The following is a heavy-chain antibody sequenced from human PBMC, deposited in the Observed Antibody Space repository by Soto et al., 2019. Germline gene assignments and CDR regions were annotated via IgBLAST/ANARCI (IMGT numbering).Heavy chain of an antibody. Sequence: QVQLVESGGGVVEPGRSLRLSCVASGFTFSGYGLHWVRQAPGKGLEWVAGTSMDGGNKYYTDSVRGRFSISRDNSKNTLYLQMSSLRPEDTAVYYCAKAGTRKYYYYGMDVWGQGTTVTVSS. CDR3: AKAGTRKYYYYGMDV. CDR1: GFTFSGYG. CDR2: TSMDGGNK. V-gene: IGHV3-30*18. D-gene: IGHD3-10*01. J-gene: IGHJ6*02.